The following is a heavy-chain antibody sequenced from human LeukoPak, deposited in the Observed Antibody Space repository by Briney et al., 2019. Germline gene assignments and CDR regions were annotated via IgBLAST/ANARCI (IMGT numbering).Heavy chain of an antibody. V-gene: IGHV1-46*01. J-gene: IGHJ4*02. CDR2: INPSGGST. D-gene: IGHD1-7*01. CDR3: ARDPQLELPVYYFDY. Sequence: GASVKVSCKASGYTFTSYYMYWVRQAPGQGLEWMGIINPSGGSTSYAQKFQGRVTMTRDTSTSTVYMELSSLRSEDTAVYYCARDPQLELPVYYFDYWGQGTLVTVAS. CDR1: GYTFTSYY.